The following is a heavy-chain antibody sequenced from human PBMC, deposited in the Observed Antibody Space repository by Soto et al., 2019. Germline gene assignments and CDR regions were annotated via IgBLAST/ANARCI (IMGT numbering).Heavy chain of an antibody. Sequence: PGGSLRLSCAASGFTFDDYAMHWVRQAPGKGLEWVSGISWNSGSIGYADSVKGRFTISRDNAKNSLYLQMNSLRAEDTALYYCAKDIGEDIYRNYFDYWGQGTLVTVSS. CDR2: ISWNSGSI. J-gene: IGHJ4*02. V-gene: IGHV3-9*01. CDR3: AKDIGEDIYRNYFDY. D-gene: IGHD3-16*01. CDR1: GFTFDDYA.